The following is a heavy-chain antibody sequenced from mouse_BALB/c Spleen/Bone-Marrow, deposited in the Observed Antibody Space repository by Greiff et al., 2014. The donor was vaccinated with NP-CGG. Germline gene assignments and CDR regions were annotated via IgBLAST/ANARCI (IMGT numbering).Heavy chain of an antibody. Sequence: VQLQQSGPGLVQPSQSLSITCTVSGFSLTSYGVHWVRQSPGKGLEWLGVIWSGGNTNYSAAFISRLSISKDNSKSQVFFKMNSLQANDTAIYYCARNLGDGYSLAYWGQGTLVTVSA. CDR3: ARNLGDGYSLAY. J-gene: IGHJ3*01. CDR2: IWSGGNT. CDR1: GFSLTSYG. D-gene: IGHD2-3*01. V-gene: IGHV2-2*02.